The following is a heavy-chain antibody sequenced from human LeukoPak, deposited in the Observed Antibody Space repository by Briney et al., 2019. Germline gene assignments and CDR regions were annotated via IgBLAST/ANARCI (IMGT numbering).Heavy chain of an antibody. J-gene: IGHJ6*03. CDR2: INGGRNTT. D-gene: IGHD6-19*01. Sequence: GGSLRLSCAASGFAFSSFAMGWVRQSPGKGLEWLSTINGGRNTTFYSDSVKGRFTISRDNSKNTLYLHMDSLRPDDTATYYCTKELHVAVAVADYYYFYMDVWGRGTAVTVSS. CDR1: GFAFSSFA. CDR3: TKELHVAVAVADYYYFYMDV. V-gene: IGHV3-23*01.